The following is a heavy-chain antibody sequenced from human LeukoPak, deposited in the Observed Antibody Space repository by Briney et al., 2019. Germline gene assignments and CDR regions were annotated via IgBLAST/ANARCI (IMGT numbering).Heavy chain of an antibody. CDR2: ISGSGGST. D-gene: IGHD3-10*01. CDR3: AKHSTGVEC. J-gene: IGHJ2*01. Sequence: GSLRVSSVASRYTLIGYVMCSGRQAPGRGREWVSAISGSGGSTYYADSVKGRFTISRDNSKNTLYPQMNSLRAEDTAVYYCAKHSTGVECWGRGTLVTVSS. CDR1: RYTLIGYV. V-gene: IGHV3-23*01.